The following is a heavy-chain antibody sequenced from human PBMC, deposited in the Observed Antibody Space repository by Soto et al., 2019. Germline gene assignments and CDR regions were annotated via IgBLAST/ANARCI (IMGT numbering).Heavy chain of an antibody. CDR1: GFTFSSYG. V-gene: IGHV3-33*01. CDR3: ARDPGPIYYDSSGYYFFDI. D-gene: IGHD3-22*01. CDR2: IWYDGSNK. J-gene: IGHJ3*02. Sequence: GGSLRLYCAASGFTFSSYGMHWVRQAPGKGLEWVAVIWYDGSNKYYADSVKGRFTISRDNSKNTLYLQMNSLRAEDTAVYYCARDPGPIYYDSSGYYFFDIWGQGAVVTVSS.